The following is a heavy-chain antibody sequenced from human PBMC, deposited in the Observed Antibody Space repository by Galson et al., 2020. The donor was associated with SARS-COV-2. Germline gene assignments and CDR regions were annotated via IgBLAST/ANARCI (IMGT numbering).Heavy chain of an antibody. Sequence: GESLKISCAASGFTFSSYAMSWVRQAPGKGLEWVLAISGSGGSTYYADSVKGRFTISRDNSKNTLYLQMNSLRAEDTAVYYGAKDRLRWWVWGQGTLVTVSS. J-gene: IGHJ4*02. CDR3: AKDRLRWWV. D-gene: IGHD4-17*01. CDR1: GFTFSSYA. V-gene: IGHV3-23*01. CDR2: ISGSGGST.